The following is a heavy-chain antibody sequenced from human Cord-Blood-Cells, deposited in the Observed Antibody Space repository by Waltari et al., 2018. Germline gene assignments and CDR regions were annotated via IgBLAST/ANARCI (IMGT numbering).Heavy chain of an antibody. J-gene: IGHJ6*02. D-gene: IGHD3-3*01. CDR2: IYYSGST. V-gene: IGHV4-59*11. CDR1: GGSISSHY. Sequence: QVQLQESGPGLVKPSETLSLTCTVSGGSISSHYWSWIRQPPGKGLEWIGYIYYSGSTSSNPSLKSRVTISVDTSKNQVSLKLSAVTAAVTAVYYCARVEYYDFWSGYYYYYGMDVWGQGTTVTVSS. CDR3: ARVEYYDFWSGYYYYYGMDV.